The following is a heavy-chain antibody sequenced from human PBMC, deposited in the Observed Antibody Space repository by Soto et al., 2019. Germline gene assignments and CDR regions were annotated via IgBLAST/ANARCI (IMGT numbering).Heavy chain of an antibody. V-gene: IGHV1-8*01. Sequence: ASVKFSCKASGYTFSSFHINWVRQASGQGLEWMGWMNPNNGDTDYAQNFQARVTMTRDTSTSTAYMELTSLTFEDTAIYFCARGIDEGVDYWGQGTLVTVSS. CDR1: GYTFSSFH. D-gene: IGHD1-26*01. J-gene: IGHJ4*02. CDR2: MNPNNGDT. CDR3: ARGIDEGVDY.